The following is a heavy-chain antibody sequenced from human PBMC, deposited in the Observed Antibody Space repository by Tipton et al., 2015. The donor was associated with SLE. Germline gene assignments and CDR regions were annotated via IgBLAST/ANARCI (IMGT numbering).Heavy chain of an antibody. CDR3: ARLAHYNSNWYLGV. CDR2: VYYLGAT. J-gene: IGHJ4*02. D-gene: IGHD3-22*01. Sequence: TLSLTCAVTGGSINNYYWSWIRQSPGKGLEYIGHVYYLGATNYSPSFESRVAMSVDTSKNQFSLRLRSVTAADTAVYYCARLAHYNSNWYLGVWGQGSLVTVSS. CDR1: GGSINNYY. V-gene: IGHV4-59*08.